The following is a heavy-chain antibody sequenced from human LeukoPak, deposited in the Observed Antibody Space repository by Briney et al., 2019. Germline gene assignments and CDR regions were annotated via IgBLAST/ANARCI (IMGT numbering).Heavy chain of an antibody. D-gene: IGHD3-22*01. CDR1: GFTFSSYA. CDR2: ISYDGSNK. Sequence: GGSLRLSCAASGFTFSSYAMHWVRQAPGKGLEWVAVISYDGSNKYYADSVKGRFTISRDNSKNTLYLQMNSLRAEDTAVYYCARTDYYDSSGYFSYFDYWGQGTLVTVSS. V-gene: IGHV3-30-3*01. CDR3: ARTDYYDSSGYFSYFDY. J-gene: IGHJ4*02.